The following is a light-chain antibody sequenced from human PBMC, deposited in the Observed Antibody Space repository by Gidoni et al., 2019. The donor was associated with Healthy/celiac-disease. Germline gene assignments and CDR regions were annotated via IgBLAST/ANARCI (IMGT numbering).Light chain of an antibody. J-gene: IGLJ3*02. Sequence: SYVLTQPPSVSVAPGKTARITCGGKNIGSKSVHWYQQKPGQAPVLVIYYDSDRPSGIPERFSGSNSGNTATLTISRVEAGDEADYCCQVWDSSSDHRVFGGGTKLTVL. CDR2: YDS. CDR3: QVWDSSSDHRV. CDR1: NIGSKS. V-gene: IGLV3-21*04.